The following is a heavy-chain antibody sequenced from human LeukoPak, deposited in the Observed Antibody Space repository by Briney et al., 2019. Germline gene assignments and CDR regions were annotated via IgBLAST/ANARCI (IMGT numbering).Heavy chain of an antibody. CDR2: INHSGST. D-gene: IGHD3-9*01. V-gene: IGHV4-34*01. CDR3: ARAGRGDILTGYYSYYFDY. J-gene: IGHJ4*02. Sequence: SETLSLTCAVYGGSFSGYYWSWIRQPPGKGLEWIGEINHSGSTNYNPSLKSRVTISVDTSKNQFSLKLSSVTAADTAVYYCARAGRGDILTGYYSYYFDYWGQGTLVTVSS. CDR1: GGSFSGYY.